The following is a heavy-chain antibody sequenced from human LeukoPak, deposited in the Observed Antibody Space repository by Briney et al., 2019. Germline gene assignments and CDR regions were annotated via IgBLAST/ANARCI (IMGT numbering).Heavy chain of an antibody. CDR1: GGTFSSYA. Sequence: AASVKVSCKASGGTFSSYAISWVRQAPGQGLEWMGWINTNTENPTYAQGFTGRFVFSLDTSVSTAYLQISSLKAEDTAVYYCARGIKRPHYGGPQEYYGMDVWGQGTTVTVSS. V-gene: IGHV7-4-1*02. D-gene: IGHD4-23*01. CDR3: ARGIKRPHYGGPQEYYGMDV. J-gene: IGHJ6*02. CDR2: INTNTENP.